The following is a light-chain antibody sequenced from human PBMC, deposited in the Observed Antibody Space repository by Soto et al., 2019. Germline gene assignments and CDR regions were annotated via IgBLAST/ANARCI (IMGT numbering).Light chain of an antibody. V-gene: IGKV3-11*01. CDR2: DAS. CDR3: QQRGNWPLT. J-gene: IGKJ4*01. Sequence: ETVLTQSPATLSLSPGERATLSCRASQSIGRYLIWYQQKPGQAPRLLIHDASSRATGIPSRFSGSGSGTDFTLTISSLEPEDFAVYYCQQRGNWPLTFGGGTKVEI. CDR1: QSIGRY.